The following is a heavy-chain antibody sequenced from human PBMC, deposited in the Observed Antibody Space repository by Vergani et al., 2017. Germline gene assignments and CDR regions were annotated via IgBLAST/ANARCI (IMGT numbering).Heavy chain of an antibody. CDR2: ISSSSSYI. J-gene: IGHJ4*02. V-gene: IGHV3-21*01. CDR3: ACDSSSWEHETGDY. Sequence: EVQLVESGGVVVQPGGSLRLSCAASGFTFSSYSMNWVRQAPGKGLEWVSSISSSSSYIYYADSVKGRFTISRDNAKNSLYLQMNSLRAEDTAVYYCACDSSSWEHETGDYWGQGTLVTVSS. D-gene: IGHD6-13*01. CDR1: GFTFSSYS.